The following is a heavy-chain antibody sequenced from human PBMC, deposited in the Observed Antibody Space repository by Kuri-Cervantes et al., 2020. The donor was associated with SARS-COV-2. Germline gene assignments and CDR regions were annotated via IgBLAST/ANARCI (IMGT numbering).Heavy chain of an antibody. CDR2: ISNDGVNK. Sequence: GGSLRLSCAASGFTFSSYAMHWVRQAPGKGLEWVAVISNDGVNKNYADSVKGRFTISRDNSKNTLFLQMNSLRAEDTAVYYCARARHVMDSWGQGTLVTVSS. CDR3: ARARHVMDS. D-gene: IGHD2-21*01. CDR1: GFTFSSYA. J-gene: IGHJ4*02. V-gene: IGHV3-30-3*01.